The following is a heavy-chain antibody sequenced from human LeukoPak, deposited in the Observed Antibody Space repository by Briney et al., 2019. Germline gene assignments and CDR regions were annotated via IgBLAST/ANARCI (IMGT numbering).Heavy chain of an antibody. D-gene: IGHD3-22*01. J-gene: IGHJ4*02. CDR1: GDSISSDIW. CDR2: IHHSGGI. CDR3: ARHPYYYDSSGYSY. Sequence: SETLSLTCAVSGDSISSDIWWNWVRQPPGKGLEWIGEIHHSGGINYNPSLKSRVTISVDTSKNQFSLKLSSVTAADTAVYYCARHPYYYDSSGYSYWGQGTLVTVSS. V-gene: IGHV4-4*02.